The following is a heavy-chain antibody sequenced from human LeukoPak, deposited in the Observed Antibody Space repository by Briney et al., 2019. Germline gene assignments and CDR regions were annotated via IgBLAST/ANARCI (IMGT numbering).Heavy chain of an antibody. J-gene: IGHJ4*02. D-gene: IGHD2-15*01. CDR3: ARDMRNIVVVVAASTFDY. CDR1: GYTFTSYD. Sequence: ASVKVSCKASGYTFTSYDINWVRQATGQGLEWMGWMNPNSGNTGYAQKFQGRVTITRNTFISTAYMELSRLRSDDTAVYYCARDMRNIVVVVAASTFDYWGQGTLVTVSS. CDR2: MNPNSGNT. V-gene: IGHV1-8*03.